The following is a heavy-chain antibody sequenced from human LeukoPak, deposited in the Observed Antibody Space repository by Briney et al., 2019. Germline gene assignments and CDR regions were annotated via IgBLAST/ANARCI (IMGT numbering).Heavy chain of an antibody. CDR1: GFTFSSYS. D-gene: IGHD3-3*01. CDR2: ISSSSSYI. J-gene: IGHJ5*02. CDR3: ARDGGYYDFWSGYYTNWFDP. V-gene: IGHV3-21*01. Sequence: NPGGSLRLSCAASGFTFSSYSMNWVRQAPGKGLEWVSSISSSSSYIYYADSVKGRFTISRDNAKNSLYLQMNSLRAEDTAVYYCARDGGYYDFWSGYYTNWFDPWGQGTLVTVSS.